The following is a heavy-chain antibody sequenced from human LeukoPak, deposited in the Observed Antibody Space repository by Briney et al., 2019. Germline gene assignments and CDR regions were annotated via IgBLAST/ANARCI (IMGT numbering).Heavy chain of an antibody. CDR3: ARGKSSGDWRGVPWQQLVGRNWFDP. CDR2: INPSGGST. CDR1: GYTFTSYY. Sequence: ASVKVSCKASGYTFTSYYMHWVRQAPGQGLEWMGIINPSGGSTSYAQKFQGRVTMTRDTSTSTVYMELSSLRSVDTAVYYCARGKSSGDWRGVPWQQLVGRNWFDPWGQGTLVTVSS. J-gene: IGHJ5*02. D-gene: IGHD6-13*01. V-gene: IGHV1-46*01.